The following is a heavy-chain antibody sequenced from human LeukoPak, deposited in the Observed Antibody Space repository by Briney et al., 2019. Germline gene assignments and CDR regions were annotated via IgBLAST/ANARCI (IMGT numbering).Heavy chain of an antibody. CDR1: GYTFIGYY. V-gene: IGHV1-2*02. Sequence: ASVKVSCKASGYTFIGYYMHWVRQAPGQGLEWMGWINPNSGGTNYAQKFQGRVTMTRDTSISTAYMELSRLRSDDTAVYYCARDFRYSIGRGNFDYWGQGTLVTVSS. CDR2: INPNSGGT. J-gene: IGHJ4*02. CDR3: ARDFRYSIGRGNFDY. D-gene: IGHD6-13*01.